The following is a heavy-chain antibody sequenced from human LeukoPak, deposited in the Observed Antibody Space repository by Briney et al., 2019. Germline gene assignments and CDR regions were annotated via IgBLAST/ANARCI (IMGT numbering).Heavy chain of an antibody. D-gene: IGHD6-13*01. V-gene: IGHV3-66*02. CDR1: GFTVSSNY. J-gene: IGHJ6*03. Sequence: GGSLRPSCAASGFTVSSNYLNWVRQAPGKGLEWVSVIYSGGSTYYADSVKGRFTVSRDNSKNTLYLQMNTLRAEDTAVYYCARVLAAAGFPYYYYYYMDVWGKGTTVTVSS. CDR3: ARVLAAAGFPYYYYYYMDV. CDR2: IYSGGST.